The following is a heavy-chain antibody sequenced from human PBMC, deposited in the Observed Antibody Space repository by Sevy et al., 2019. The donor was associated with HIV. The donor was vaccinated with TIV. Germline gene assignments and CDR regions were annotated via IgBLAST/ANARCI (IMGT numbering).Heavy chain of an antibody. J-gene: IGHJ4*02. D-gene: IGHD1-26*01. CDR3: ARGGATRTDRFDY. Sequence: GGSLRLSCAASGFTFSDYYMSWIRQAPGKGLEWVSYISSSGSTIYYADSVKGRFTISRDNAKNSLYLQMNSLRAEDXXVYXXARGGATRTDRFDYWGQGTLVTVSS. V-gene: IGHV3-11*01. CDR1: GFTFSDYY. CDR2: ISSSGSTI.